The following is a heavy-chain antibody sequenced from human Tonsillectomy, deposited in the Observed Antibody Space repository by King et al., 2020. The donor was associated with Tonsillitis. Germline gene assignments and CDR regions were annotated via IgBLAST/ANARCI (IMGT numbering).Heavy chain of an antibody. CDR2: IRFDGGEK. CDR3: AKNLVRGSGNYYHRYSYYDMDV. J-gene: IGHJ6*02. V-gene: IGHV3-30*02. Sequence: VQLVESGGGVVQPGGSLRLSCAASRFTFSSYGIHWVRQAPGKGLEWVAFIRFDGGEKYYTDSVKGRFNISRDNSKNTLYLEMNSLRAEDTAMYYCAKNLVRGSGNYYHRYSYYDMDVWGQGTTVTVSS. D-gene: IGHD3-10*01. CDR1: RFTFSSYG.